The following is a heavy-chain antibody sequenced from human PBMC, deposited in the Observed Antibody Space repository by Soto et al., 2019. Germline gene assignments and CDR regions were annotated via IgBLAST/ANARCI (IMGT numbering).Heavy chain of an antibody. CDR2: INWNDDK. CDR1: GFSLNTRAVG. J-gene: IGHJ3*02. D-gene: IGHD2-15*01. CDR3: AHRHDLGGFDI. V-gene: IGHV2-5*01. Sequence: QITLKEAGPTLVKPTQTLTLTCTFSGFSLNTRAVGVGWIRQPPGKALEWLALINWNDDKRYSPSLKDGLTITKDTSKNHVVLTMTNIDPVDTATYYCAHRHDLGGFDIWGQGTTVTVSS.